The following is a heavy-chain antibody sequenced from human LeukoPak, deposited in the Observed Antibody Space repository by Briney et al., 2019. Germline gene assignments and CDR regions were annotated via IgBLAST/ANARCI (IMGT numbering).Heavy chain of an antibody. CDR2: ISGGVSDI. CDR1: GFTFSDYY. J-gene: IGHJ4*02. D-gene: IGHD6-6*01. V-gene: IGHV3-11*04. Sequence: PGGSLRFSCAASGFTFSDYYTTWIRQTPGKGLEYLSNISGGVSDIIYADSVKGRFTISRDNAKNSLYLQMNSLRVDDSAVYYCARTARLLASWGQGTLVTVSS. CDR3: ARTARLLAS.